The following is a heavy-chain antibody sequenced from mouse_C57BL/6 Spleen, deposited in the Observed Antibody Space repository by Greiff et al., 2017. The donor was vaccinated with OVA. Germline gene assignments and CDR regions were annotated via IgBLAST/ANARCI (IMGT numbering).Heavy chain of an antibody. CDR1: GFTFSDYY. V-gene: IGHV5-16*01. CDR2: INYDGSST. J-gene: IGHJ1*03. CDR3: ARENLYYGSSYGYFDV. Sequence: EVKLMESEGGLVQPGSSMKLSCTASGFTFSDYYMAWVRQVPEKGLEWVANINYDGSSTYYLDSLKSRFIISRDNAKNILYLQMSSLKSEDTATYYCARENLYYGSSYGYFDVWGTGTTVTVSS. D-gene: IGHD1-1*01.